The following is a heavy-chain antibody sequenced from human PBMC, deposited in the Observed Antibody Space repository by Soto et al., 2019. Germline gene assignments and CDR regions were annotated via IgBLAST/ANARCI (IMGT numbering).Heavy chain of an antibody. CDR1: GYSFTSYW. CDR2: IYPGDPDS. D-gene: IGHD6-13*01. CDR3: AILGIAAGKHYYYGMDV. V-gene: IGHV5-51*01. Sequence: GESLKISSKGSGYSFTSYWIVWVRQMPGTGLEWMGIIYPGDPDSRYSPSFHGQVTISADKSINTAYLQWSSLKASDTAMYYCAILGIAAGKHYYYGMDVYGQGTTVTVSS. J-gene: IGHJ6*02.